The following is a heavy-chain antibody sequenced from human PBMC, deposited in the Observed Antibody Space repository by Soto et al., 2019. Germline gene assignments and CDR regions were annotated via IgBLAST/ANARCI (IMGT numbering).Heavy chain of an antibody. D-gene: IGHD3-22*01. Sequence: GASVKVSCKASVYTFTGYYMHWVRQAPGQGLEWMGWINPNSGGTNYAQKFQGWVTMTRDTSISTAYMELSRLRSDDTAVYYCARDQRYYYDSSGHYYYGMDVWGQGTTVTVSS. CDR1: VYTFTGYY. J-gene: IGHJ6*02. CDR3: ARDQRYYYDSSGHYYYGMDV. CDR2: INPNSGGT. V-gene: IGHV1-2*04.